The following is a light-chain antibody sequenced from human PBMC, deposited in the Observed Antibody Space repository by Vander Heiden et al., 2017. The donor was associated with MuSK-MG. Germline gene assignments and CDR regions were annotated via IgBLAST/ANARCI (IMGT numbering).Light chain of an antibody. J-gene: IGLJ3*02. V-gene: IGLV2-11*01. CDR2: DVS. CDR1: SSDVGGYNY. CDR3: CSDAGSDTWV. Sequence: QSALTQPRSVYGSPGQSVTISCTGTSSDVGGYNYVSWYQQPPGKAPNLMIYDVSKRPSVVPDRFSGSKSGNTASLTISGLQAEDEADYYCCSDAGSDTWVFGGGTKLTVL.